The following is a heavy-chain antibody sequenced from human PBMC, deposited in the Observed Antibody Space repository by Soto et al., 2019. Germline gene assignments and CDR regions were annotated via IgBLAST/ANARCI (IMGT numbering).Heavy chain of an antibody. CDR1: GGSISSYY. CDR3: ARYFVTIDY. Sequence: SETLSITCTVSGGSISSYYWSWIRQPPGKGLEWIGYIYYSGSTNYNPSLKSRVTISVDTSKNQFSLKLSSVTAADTAVYYCARYFVTIDYWGQGTLVTVSS. CDR2: IYYSGST. J-gene: IGHJ4*02. V-gene: IGHV4-59*08. D-gene: IGHD3-10*01.